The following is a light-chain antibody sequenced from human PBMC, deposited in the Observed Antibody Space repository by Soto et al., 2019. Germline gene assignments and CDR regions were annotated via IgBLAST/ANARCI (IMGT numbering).Light chain of an antibody. CDR1: HNIINY. CDR2: DAS. CDR3: QQYHSLPFT. Sequence: DILMTQSPSSLSASVGDRVTITCQASHNIINYLSWFQQKVGEAPKLLIHDASSLDTGVPSRFSGSGSGTDFTFTISSLQPEDIATYYCQQYHSLPFTFGPGTKLEIK. J-gene: IGKJ3*01. V-gene: IGKV1-33*01.